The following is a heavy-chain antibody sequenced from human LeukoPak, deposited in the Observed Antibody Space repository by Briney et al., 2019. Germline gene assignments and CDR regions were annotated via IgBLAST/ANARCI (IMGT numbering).Heavy chain of an antibody. CDR2: INHSGST. Sequence: SETPSLTCTVAGGSISNYYWSWIRQPPGKGLEWIGEINHSGSTNYNPSLKSRVTISVDTSKNQYSLKLSSVTAADTAVYYCSRAGSSWYYYYYYMDVWGKGTTVTVSS. CDR1: GGSISNYY. J-gene: IGHJ6*03. D-gene: IGHD6-13*01. V-gene: IGHV4-34*01. CDR3: SRAGSSWYYYYYYMDV.